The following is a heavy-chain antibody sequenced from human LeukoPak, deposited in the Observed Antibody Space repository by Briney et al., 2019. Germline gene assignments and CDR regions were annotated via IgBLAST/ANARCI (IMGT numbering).Heavy chain of an antibody. CDR1: GGSISSSAYY. CDR2: IYYSGST. V-gene: IGHV4-39*01. J-gene: IGHJ4*02. Sequence: SETLSLTCTVSGGSISSSAYYWGWIRQPPGKGLEWIGTIYYSGSTYYNPSLKSRVTISVDTSKNQFSLKLRSVTAADTAAYYCARLAMAPDYWGQGTLVTVSS. D-gene: IGHD5-24*01. CDR3: ARLAMAPDY.